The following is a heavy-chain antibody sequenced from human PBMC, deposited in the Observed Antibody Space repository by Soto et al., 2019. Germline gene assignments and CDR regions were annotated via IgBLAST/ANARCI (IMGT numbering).Heavy chain of an antibody. CDR2: ILYSGSI. J-gene: IGHJ4*02. CDR3: ARLGSSGWYQGSYFDY. Sequence: QLQLQESGPGLVKPSETLSLTCTVSGGSITRNNHYWGWIRQSPGKGLEWIGSILYSGSINYNPSIKSRVTISEETPKNQFSLKMSSVTAADTAVYYCARLGSSGWYQGSYFDYWGQGTLVTVSS. D-gene: IGHD6-19*01. V-gene: IGHV4-39*01. CDR1: GGSITRNNHY.